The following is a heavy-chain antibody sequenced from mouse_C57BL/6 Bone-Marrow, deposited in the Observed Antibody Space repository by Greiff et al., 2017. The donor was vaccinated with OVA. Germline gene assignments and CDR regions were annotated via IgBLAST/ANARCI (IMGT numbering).Heavy chain of an antibody. V-gene: IGHV1-15*01. CDR3: TRGYGSFDY. CDR1: GYTFTDYE. CDR2: IDPETGGT. J-gene: IGHJ2*01. Sequence: VQLQPSGAELVRPGASVTLSCKASGYTFTDYEMHWVKQTPVHGLEWIGAIDPETGGTAYNQKFKGKAILTADKSSSTAYMELRSLTSEDSAVYYCTRGYGSFDYWGQGTTLTVSS. D-gene: IGHD1-1*01.